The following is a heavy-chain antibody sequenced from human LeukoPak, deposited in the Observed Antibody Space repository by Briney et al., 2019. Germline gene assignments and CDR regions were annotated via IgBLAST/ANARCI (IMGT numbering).Heavy chain of an antibody. V-gene: IGHV3-21*01. CDR2: ISSSSSYI. CDR3: ARDSIVVVPADAPPHFDY. J-gene: IGHJ4*02. CDR1: GFTFSSYS. Sequence: GGSLRLSCAASGFTFSSYSMNWVRQAPGKGLEWVSSISSSSSYIYYADSVKGRFTISRDNAKNSLYLQMNSLRAEDTAVYYCARDSIVVVPADAPPHFDYWGQGTLVTVSS. D-gene: IGHD2-2*01.